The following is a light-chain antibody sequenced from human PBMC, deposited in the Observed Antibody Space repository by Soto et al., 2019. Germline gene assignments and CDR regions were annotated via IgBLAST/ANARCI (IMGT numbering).Light chain of an antibody. Sequence: VVLTQSPATLSVSPGQRATLSCRASQSLSSDLAWYQQRPGQSPRLLIYGASTSATGIPTRFSGSGSGTEFTLTISSLQSEDFAIYYCQQYRKWPPLTFGGGTKVDIK. CDR1: QSLSSD. CDR3: QQYRKWPPLT. J-gene: IGKJ4*01. CDR2: GAS. V-gene: IGKV3-15*01.